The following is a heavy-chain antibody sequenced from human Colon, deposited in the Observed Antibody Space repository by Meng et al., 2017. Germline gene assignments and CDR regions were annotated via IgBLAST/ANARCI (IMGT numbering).Heavy chain of an antibody. D-gene: IGHD3-16*01. CDR2: INHSGST. CDR3: ARSLGYYDYVWGSYPPSY. CDR1: GGSFSGYY. Sequence: QVQLQQWGAGLVTPSETSLPTCAVYGGSFSGYYWSWIRQPPGKGLEWIGEINHSGSTNYNPSLKSRVTISVDTSKNQFSLKLSSVTAADTAVYYCARSLGYYDYVWGSYPPSYWGQGTLVTVSS. V-gene: IGHV4-34*01. J-gene: IGHJ4*02.